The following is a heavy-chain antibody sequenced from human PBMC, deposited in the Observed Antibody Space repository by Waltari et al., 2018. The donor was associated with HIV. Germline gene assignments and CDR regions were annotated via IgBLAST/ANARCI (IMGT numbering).Heavy chain of an antibody. V-gene: IGHV1-3*01. D-gene: IGHD2-15*01. CDR2: INACNDNT. CDR3: ARDIPRMGIDY. Sequence: QVQLVQSGAEVKKPGASVKVSCEASGYTFTSYAMHWVRQAPGQRLEWMGWINACNDNTKYSQKFQGRVTITRDTSASTAYMELSSLRSEDTAVYYCARDIPRMGIDYWGQGTLVTVSS. CDR1: GYTFTSYA. J-gene: IGHJ4*02.